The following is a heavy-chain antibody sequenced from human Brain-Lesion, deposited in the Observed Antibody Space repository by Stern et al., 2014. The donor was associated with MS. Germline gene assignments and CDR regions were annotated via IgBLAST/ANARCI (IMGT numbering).Heavy chain of an antibody. V-gene: IGHV1-2*02. CDR2: INPNSGGT. J-gene: IGHJ6*02. Sequence: VQLVESGAEVKKPGASVKVSSKASGYTFTGYYMYWVRQAPGQGLEWMGWINPNSGGTHYAQKFQGRVTMTRDTSITTAYMELSRLRSDDTAVYYCARGYYGSGRPQKGMDVWGQGTTVTVSS. CDR3: ARGYYGSGRPQKGMDV. D-gene: IGHD3-10*01. CDR1: GYTFTGYY.